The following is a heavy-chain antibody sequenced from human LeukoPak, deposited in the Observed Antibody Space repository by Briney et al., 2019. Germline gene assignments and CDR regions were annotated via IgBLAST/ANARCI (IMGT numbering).Heavy chain of an antibody. Sequence: GGSLRLSRAASGFTFSDYGIHWVRQAPGQGLEWVALIWYDGSKKYYADSVKGRFTISRDNTKNTLYLQLNSLRADDTAVYYCARAHSSSSTFDLWGQGTLVTVPS. D-gene: IGHD6-6*01. CDR3: ARAHSSSSTFDL. CDR2: IWYDGSKK. V-gene: IGHV3-33*01. J-gene: IGHJ4*02. CDR1: GFTFSDYG.